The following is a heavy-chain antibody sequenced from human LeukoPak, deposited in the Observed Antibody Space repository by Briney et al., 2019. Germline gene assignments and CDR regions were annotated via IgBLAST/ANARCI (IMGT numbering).Heavy chain of an antibody. Sequence: SETLSLTCTVSGGSISNYYWSWIRQPPGKGLEYIGYIYYSGSANYNPSLKSRVTISLDTSKNHFSLKLSSVTAADTAVYYCARQAAYCSGGSCYPYFDYWGQGTLVTVSS. J-gene: IGHJ4*02. CDR2: IYYSGSA. D-gene: IGHD2-15*01. CDR3: ARQAAYCSGGSCYPYFDY. V-gene: IGHV4-59*01. CDR1: GGSISNYY.